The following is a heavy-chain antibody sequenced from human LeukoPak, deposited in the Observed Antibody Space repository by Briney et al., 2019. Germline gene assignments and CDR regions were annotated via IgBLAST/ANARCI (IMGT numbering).Heavy chain of an antibody. CDR1: GGSISSYY. CDR3: ARVTGYMIEDYFDY. D-gene: IGHD3-22*01. V-gene: IGHV4-59*01. J-gene: IGHJ4*02. Sequence: SETLSLTCTVSGGSISSYYWSWIRQPPGKGLEWTGYIYYSGSTNYNPSLKGRVTISVDTSKNQFSLRLSSVTAADTAVYYCARVTGYMIEDYFDYWGQGTLVTVSS. CDR2: IYYSGST.